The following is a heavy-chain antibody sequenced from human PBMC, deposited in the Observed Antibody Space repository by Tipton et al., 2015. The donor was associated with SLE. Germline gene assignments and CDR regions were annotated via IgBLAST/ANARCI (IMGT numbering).Heavy chain of an antibody. CDR1: GYNFRSFA. V-gene: IGHV1-18*01. CDR2: ISGYNGHT. CDR3: ASQTGNRALGVFFDY. D-gene: IGHD7-27*01. J-gene: IGHJ4*01. Sequence: QLVQSGAEVKKPGASVKVSCKASGYNFRSFAISWVRQAPGQGLEWMGWISGYNGHTNYAQKFQGRVTMTTDTSTTTAYMDLRSLRSDDTAVYYCASQTGNRALGVFFDYWGQGTLVTVPS.